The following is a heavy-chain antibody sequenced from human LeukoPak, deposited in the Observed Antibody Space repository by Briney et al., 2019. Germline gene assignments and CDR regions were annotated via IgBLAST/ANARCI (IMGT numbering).Heavy chain of an antibody. CDR2: ISSSSSYI. Sequence: GGSLRLPCAASGFTFSSYSMNWVRQAPGKGLEWGSSISSSSSYIYYADSVRGRFTISRDNAKNSLYLQMNSLRAEDTAVYSCARGADGVSSNSRGWFDPWGQGTLVTVSS. J-gene: IGHJ5*02. CDR1: GFTFSSYS. D-gene: IGHD2-15*01. CDR3: ARGADGVSSNSRGWFDP. V-gene: IGHV3-21*01.